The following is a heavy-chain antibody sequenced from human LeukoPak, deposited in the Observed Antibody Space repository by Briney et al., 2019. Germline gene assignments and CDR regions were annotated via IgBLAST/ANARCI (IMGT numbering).Heavy chain of an antibody. CDR3: ARREYNHGGCQCDY. CDR2: IYSSANT. CDR1: GGSIRSYY. V-gene: IGHV4-59*01. D-gene: IGHD6-19*01. Sequence: NPSETLTLSCTVSGGSIRSYYRSWLRQPPGKGLEWIGYIYSSANTNYNPSLKSRVTMSVDTSKNQFSLRLNSVTAADTAVYYCARREYNHGGCQCDYWGHGTPGTVSS. J-gene: IGHJ4*03.